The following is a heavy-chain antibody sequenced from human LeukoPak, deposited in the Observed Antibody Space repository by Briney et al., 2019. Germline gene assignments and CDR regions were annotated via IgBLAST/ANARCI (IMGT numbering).Heavy chain of an antibody. J-gene: IGHJ4*02. CDR1: GGSFSGYY. Sequence: PSETLSLTCAVYGGSFSGYYWSWIRQPPGKGLEWIGEINHSGSTNYNPSLKSRVTISVDTSKNQFSLKLSSVTAADRAVYYCASFTGAAALFDYWGQGTLVTVSS. V-gene: IGHV4-34*01. CDR3: ASFTGAAALFDY. D-gene: IGHD6-13*01. CDR2: INHSGST.